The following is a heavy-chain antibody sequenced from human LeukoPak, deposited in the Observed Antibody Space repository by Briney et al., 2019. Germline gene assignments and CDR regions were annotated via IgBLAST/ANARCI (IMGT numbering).Heavy chain of an antibody. CDR3: ASSITIFGVVTY. CDR1: GFTFSSYA. J-gene: IGHJ4*02. CDR2: ISGSGGST. D-gene: IGHD3-3*01. V-gene: IGHV3-23*01. Sequence: GGSLRLSCAASGFTFSSYAMSWVRQAPGKGLEWVSAISGSGGSTYYADSVKGRFTISRDNSKNTLYPQMNSLRAEDTAVYYCASSITIFGVVTYWGQGTLVTVSS.